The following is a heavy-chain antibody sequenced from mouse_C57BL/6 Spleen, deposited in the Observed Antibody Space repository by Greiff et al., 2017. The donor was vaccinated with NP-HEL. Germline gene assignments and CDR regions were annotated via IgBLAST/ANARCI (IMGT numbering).Heavy chain of an antibody. D-gene: IGHD2-4*01. Sequence: QVQLQQSGAELARPGASVKLSCKASGYTFTSYGISWVKQRTGQGLEWIGEIYPRSGNTYYNEKFKGKATLTADKPSSTAYMELRSLTSEDSAVYFCARSSNYDYDVDYWGQGTTLTVSS. CDR3: ARSSNYDYDVDY. V-gene: IGHV1-81*01. CDR2: IYPRSGNT. J-gene: IGHJ2*01. CDR1: GYTFTSYG.